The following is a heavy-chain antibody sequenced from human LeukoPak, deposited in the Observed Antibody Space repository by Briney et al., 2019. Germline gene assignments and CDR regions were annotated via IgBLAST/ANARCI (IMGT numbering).Heavy chain of an antibody. J-gene: IGHJ4*02. Sequence: ASVKLSCTASGYTFTSYYVHWVRQAPGQGLEWMGIINPSGTSTTYAQKFQGRVTMTRDTSTSTVYMELSSLRFEDTAVYYCARPLTPNSSASQSFDCWGQGTLVTVSS. CDR2: INPSGTST. V-gene: IGHV1-46*01. CDR3: ARPLTPNSSASQSFDC. D-gene: IGHD6-6*01. CDR1: GYTFTSYY.